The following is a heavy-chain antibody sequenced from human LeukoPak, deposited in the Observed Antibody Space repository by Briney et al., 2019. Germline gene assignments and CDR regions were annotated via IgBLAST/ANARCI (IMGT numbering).Heavy chain of an antibody. Sequence: GGSLRLSCAASGFTFSNYWVSWVRQAPGKGLEWVANIKLDGSQKYYVDSVKGRFTISRDNAKNSLYLQMNSLRVEDTAFYYCARDGMGVIKAFDIWGQGTMVTVSS. CDR3: ARDGMGVIKAFDI. J-gene: IGHJ3*02. D-gene: IGHD3-10*01. CDR1: GFTFSNYW. CDR2: IKLDGSQK. V-gene: IGHV3-7*05.